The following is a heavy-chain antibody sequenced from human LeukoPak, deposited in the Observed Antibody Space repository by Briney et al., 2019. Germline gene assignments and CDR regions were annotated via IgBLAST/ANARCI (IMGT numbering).Heavy chain of an antibody. CDR2: NNPNNGGT. Sequence: GASVKVSCKASGYTFTGYYLHWVRQAPGQGLEWMGWNNPNNGGTNYAQRFQGRVTMTRDTSISTAYMELSRLRSDDTAIYYCASRSDTVTTPHYWGQGTLVTVSS. D-gene: IGHD4-17*01. CDR1: GYTFTGYY. J-gene: IGHJ4*02. V-gene: IGHV1-2*02. CDR3: ASRSDTVTTPHY.